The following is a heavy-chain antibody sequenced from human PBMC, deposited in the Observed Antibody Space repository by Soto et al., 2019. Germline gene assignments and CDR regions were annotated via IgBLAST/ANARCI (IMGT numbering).Heavy chain of an antibody. CDR2: INPESTTL. J-gene: IGHJ5*02. Sequence: EAQLVESGGGLVQPGGSLTLSCTASEITLNIYWMHWIRQAPGKGLVWVSSINPESTTLTYAATGTGRFTISRHSAKNTLYLQMNGLSAEDTAIFYSSRETFGSWDPWGQGTLVIVSS. D-gene: IGHD3-10*01. CDR3: SRETFGSWDP. V-gene: IGHV3-74*01. CDR1: EITLNIYW.